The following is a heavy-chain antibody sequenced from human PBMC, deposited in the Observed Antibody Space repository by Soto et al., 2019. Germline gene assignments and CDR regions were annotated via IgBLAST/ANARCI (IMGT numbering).Heavy chain of an antibody. CDR1: GGSFSGYY. D-gene: IGHD3-10*01. J-gene: IGHJ5*02. V-gene: IGHV4-34*01. CDR3: ARGGGLNSRPKGSKGVDP. CDR2: INHSGST. Sequence: LSLTCAVYGGSFSGYYWSWIRQPPGKGLEWIGEINHSGSTNYNPSLKSRVTISVDTSKNQFSLKLSSVTAADTAVYYCARGGGLNSRPKGSKGVDPLGQGTLVTVSS.